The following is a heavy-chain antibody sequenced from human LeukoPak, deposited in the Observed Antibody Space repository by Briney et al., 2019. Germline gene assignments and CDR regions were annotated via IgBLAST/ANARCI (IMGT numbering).Heavy chain of an antibody. Sequence: SETLSLTCSVSGGSITGSSFYWGWIRQPPGKGLEWIGNIYYSGSTYYSASLKSRVTISLDTSKNHFSLKVTSVTAADTAVYYCARGSYDVLTGYSTLGEYWGQGTLVTVSS. CDR2: IYYSGST. J-gene: IGHJ4*02. D-gene: IGHD3-9*01. V-gene: IGHV4-39*02. CDR3: ARGSYDVLTGYSTLGEY. CDR1: GGSITGSSFY.